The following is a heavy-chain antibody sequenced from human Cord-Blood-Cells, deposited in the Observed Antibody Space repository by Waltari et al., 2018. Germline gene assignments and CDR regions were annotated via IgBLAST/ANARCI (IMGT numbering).Heavy chain of an antibody. J-gene: IGHJ5*02. CDR3: ASRDEGGAHNWFDP. D-gene: IGHD3-16*01. CDR1: GGSISSSSYY. Sequence: QLQLQESCPGLVKPSETLSLTCTVSGGSISSSSYYWGWIRQPPGKGLEWIGSIYYSGSTYYNPSLKSRVTISVDTSKNQFSLKLSSVTAADTAVYYCASRDEGGAHNWFDPWGQGTLVTVSS. V-gene: IGHV4-39*07. CDR2: IYYSGST.